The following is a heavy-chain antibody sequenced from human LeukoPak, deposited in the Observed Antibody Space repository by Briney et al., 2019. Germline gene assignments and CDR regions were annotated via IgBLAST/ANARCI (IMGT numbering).Heavy chain of an antibody. Sequence: ASVKVSCKASGGTFSSYAISWVRQAPGQGLEWMGRIIPILGIANYAQKFQGRVTITADKSTSTAYMELSSLRSEDTAVYYCARQGYCSGGSCYSVYIYSDYWGQGTLVTVSS. D-gene: IGHD2-15*01. CDR2: IIPILGIA. J-gene: IGHJ4*02. CDR1: GGTFSSYA. V-gene: IGHV1-69*04. CDR3: ARQGYCSGGSCYSVYIYSDY.